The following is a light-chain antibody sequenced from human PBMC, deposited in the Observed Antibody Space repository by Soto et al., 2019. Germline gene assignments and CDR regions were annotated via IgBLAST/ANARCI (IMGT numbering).Light chain of an antibody. CDR3: SSYAGTNTPYV. V-gene: IGLV2-8*01. J-gene: IGLJ1*01. Sequence: QSALTQPPSASGSPGQSVTISCTGTSSDVGGYYYVSWYQQHPGKAPKLMIYEVSKRPSGVPDRFSGSKSGNTASLTVSGLQAEDEAGYYCSSYAGTNTPYVFGTGTKVTV. CDR1: SSDVGGYYY. CDR2: EVS.